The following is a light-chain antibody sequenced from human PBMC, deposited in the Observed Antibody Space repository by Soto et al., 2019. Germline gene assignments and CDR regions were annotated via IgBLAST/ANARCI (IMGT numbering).Light chain of an antibody. Sequence: DIQMTQSPSPLSASVGDRVTITCRASQAISNYLAWYQQKPGKVPKLLIYATSTLQSGVPSRFSGSGSGTDFTLTISSLQPEDVATYYCQKYNTARWTFGQGTKVDIK. V-gene: IGKV1-27*01. J-gene: IGKJ1*01. CDR2: ATS. CDR3: QKYNTARWT. CDR1: QAISNY.